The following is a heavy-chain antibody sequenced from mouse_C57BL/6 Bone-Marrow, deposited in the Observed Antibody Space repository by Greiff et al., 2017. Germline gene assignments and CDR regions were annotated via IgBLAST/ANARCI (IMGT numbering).Heavy chain of an antibody. J-gene: IGHJ2*01. CDR1: GYSITSGYD. CDR2: ISYSGST. V-gene: IGHV3-1*01. CDR3: ARGSYDYYFDY. D-gene: IGHD2-4*01. Sequence: EVQLQQSGPGMVIPSQSLSLTCTVTGYSITSGYDWHWIRHFPGNKLEWMGYISYSGSTNYNPSLKSRISITHDTSKNHFFLKLNSVTTEDTATYYCARGSYDYYFDYWGQGTTLTVSS.